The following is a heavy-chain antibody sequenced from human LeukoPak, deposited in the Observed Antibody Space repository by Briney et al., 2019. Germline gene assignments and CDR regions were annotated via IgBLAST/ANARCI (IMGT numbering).Heavy chain of an antibody. CDR1: GGTFSSYA. D-gene: IGHD2-2*01. Sequence: GASVKVSCKASGGTFSSYAISWVRQAPGQGLEWMGRIIPILGIANYAQKFQGRVTITADESTSTAYMELSSLRSEDTAVYYCARVFRGYCSSTSCYGFGYYGMDVWGQGTTVTVSS. V-gene: IGHV1-69*04. CDR3: ARVFRGYCSSTSCYGFGYYGMDV. CDR2: IIPILGIA. J-gene: IGHJ6*02.